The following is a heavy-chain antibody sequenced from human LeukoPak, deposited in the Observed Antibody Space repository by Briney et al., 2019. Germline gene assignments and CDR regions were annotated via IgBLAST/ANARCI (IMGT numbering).Heavy chain of an antibody. CDR3: SKRSGAGGDFGSFEY. Sequence: PGGSLRLSCAASGFTFSSYAMSWVRQAPGKGLEWVSSIGVSGGNTYYADSVKGRFTISRDNSKNTLFLQMNTLRAEDTAIYYCSKRSGAGGDFGSFEYWGQETLVTVSS. D-gene: IGHD1-14*01. CDR1: GFTFSSYA. CDR2: IGVSGGNT. J-gene: IGHJ4*02. V-gene: IGHV3-23*01.